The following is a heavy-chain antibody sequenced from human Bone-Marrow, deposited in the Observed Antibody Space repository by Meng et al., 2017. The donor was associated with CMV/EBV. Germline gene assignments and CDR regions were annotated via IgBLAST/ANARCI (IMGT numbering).Heavy chain of an antibody. D-gene: IGHD6-13*01. J-gene: IGHJ2*01. Sequence: SETLSLTCTVSSGSVNSGNYYWTWIRQPPGKGLEWIGFMSYSGSTSYNPSLKSRVTMSLDTSKNQFSLKLSSVTAADTAVYYCARARLRSSWYSSRTNWYFDLWGRGTLVTVSS. CDR3: ARARLRSSWYSSRTNWYFDL. CDR1: SGSVNSGNYY. V-gene: IGHV4-61*01. CDR2: MSYSGST.